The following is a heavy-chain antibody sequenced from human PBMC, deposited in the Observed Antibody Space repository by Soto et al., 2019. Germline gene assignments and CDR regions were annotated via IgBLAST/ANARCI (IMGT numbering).Heavy chain of an antibody. CDR3: AREGSSSGFPYGVVKPNAY. Sequence: QVQLVQSGAEVKKPGSSVKVSCKASGGTFSSYTLSWVRQAPGQGLEWMGRIIPILGIANYAQKFQGTVTITADKSTSTAYMELSSLRSEDTAVYYCAREGSSSGFPYGVVKPNAYWGQGTLVTVSS. D-gene: IGHD6-19*01. CDR1: GGTFSSYT. J-gene: IGHJ4*02. V-gene: IGHV1-69*08. CDR2: IIPILGIA.